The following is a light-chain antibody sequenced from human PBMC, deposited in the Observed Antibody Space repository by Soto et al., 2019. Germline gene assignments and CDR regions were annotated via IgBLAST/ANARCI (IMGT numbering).Light chain of an antibody. J-gene: IGLJ1*01. CDR1: SSEVGNYNY. CDR2: MVS. V-gene: IGLV2-14*01. CDR3: TSPTPGSLYV. Sequence: QSGLTQPASGSGTSAQSISTSCLGTSSEVGNYNYVSWYRQYPGRVPKLLIYMVSNRASGVSNRFSGSKSGNTASLTISGLQAEDEADYFCTSPTPGSLYVFGTGTKGHRP.